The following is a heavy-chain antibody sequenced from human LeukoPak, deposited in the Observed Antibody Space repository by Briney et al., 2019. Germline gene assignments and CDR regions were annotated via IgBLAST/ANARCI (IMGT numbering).Heavy chain of an antibody. Sequence: PSETLSLTCTVSGGSISSYYWSWIRQPPGKGLEWIGYIYYSGSTNYNPSLKSRVTISVDTSKNQFSLKLSSVTAADTAVYYCARHSYTGIAAAGNFDYWGQGTLVTVSS. CDR1: GGSISSYY. D-gene: IGHD6-13*01. CDR2: IYYSGST. V-gene: IGHV4-59*08. J-gene: IGHJ4*02. CDR3: ARHSYTGIAAAGNFDY.